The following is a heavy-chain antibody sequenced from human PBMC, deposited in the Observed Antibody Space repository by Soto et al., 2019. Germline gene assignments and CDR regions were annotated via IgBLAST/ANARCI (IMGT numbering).Heavy chain of an antibody. Sequence: GGSLRLSGAASGFSFSSYAMSWVRQAPGKGLDWVSTISGSGSGTYYADSVKGRFTISRDNSKNTLYLQIDRLRAEDTAVYFCTKAQVEGYYDTGGSQGSSGQGTLVTVSS. CDR1: GFSFSSYA. CDR2: ISGSGSGT. D-gene: IGHD3-22*01. V-gene: IGHV3-23*01. CDR3: TKAQVEGYYDTGGSQGS. J-gene: IGHJ5*02.